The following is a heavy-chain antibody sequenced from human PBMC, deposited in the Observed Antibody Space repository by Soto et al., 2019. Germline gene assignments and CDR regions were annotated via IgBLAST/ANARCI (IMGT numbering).Heavy chain of an antibody. CDR3: ARAHYGDYGYGMDV. CDR1: GGSISSGGYS. Sequence: PSETLSLTYAVSGGSISSGGYSWSWIRQPPGKGLEGIGYIYHGGYTYYNPSLKSRVTISVDRSKNQFSLKLSSVTAADTAVYYCARAHYGDYGYGMDVWGQGTTVTVSS. J-gene: IGHJ6*02. V-gene: IGHV4-30-2*01. D-gene: IGHD4-17*01. CDR2: IYHGGYT.